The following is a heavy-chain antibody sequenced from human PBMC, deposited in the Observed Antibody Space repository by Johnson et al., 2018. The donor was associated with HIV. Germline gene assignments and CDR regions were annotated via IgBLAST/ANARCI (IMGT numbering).Heavy chain of an antibody. D-gene: IGHD3-3*01. Sequence: QVQLVESGGGVVQPGRSPRLACAASGFTFSSYPMHWVRQAPGKGLEWVAVISYDGRNKYYADSVTGRFTICRDNAKNSLYLQMNSLRAEDTAVYYCARDRRQFLEWLSDAFDIWGQGTMVTVSS. J-gene: IGHJ3*02. CDR2: ISYDGRNK. V-gene: IGHV3-30*04. CDR1: GFTFSSYP. CDR3: ARDRRQFLEWLSDAFDI.